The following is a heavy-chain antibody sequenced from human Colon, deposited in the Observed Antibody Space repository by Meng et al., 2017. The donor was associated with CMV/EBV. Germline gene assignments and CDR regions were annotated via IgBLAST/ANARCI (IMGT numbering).Heavy chain of an antibody. CDR3: ARSHVGNVDTAMVLHY. CDR2: MNPNSGNT. Sequence: ASVKVSCKASGYTFTSYDINWVRQATGQGLEWMGWMNPNSGNTGYAQKFQGRVTMTRNTSISTAYMELSSLRSEDTAVYYCARSHVGNVDTAMVLHYWGQGTLVTVSS. V-gene: IGHV1-8*01. D-gene: IGHD5-18*01. CDR1: GYTFTSYD. J-gene: IGHJ4*02.